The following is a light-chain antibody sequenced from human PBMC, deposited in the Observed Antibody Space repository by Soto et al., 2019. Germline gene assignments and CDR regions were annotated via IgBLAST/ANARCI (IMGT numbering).Light chain of an antibody. CDR3: QQYGSSPRT. CDR2: GAS. Sequence: EIVLTQSPGTLSLSPGERATLSCRASQSVSSSYLAWYQHKPGQAPRLLIYGASSRATGIPDRFSGSGSGTDFTLTISRLEPEDFAVYYCQQYGSSPRTFVQGTKLEIK. CDR1: QSVSSSY. V-gene: IGKV3-20*01. J-gene: IGKJ2*01.